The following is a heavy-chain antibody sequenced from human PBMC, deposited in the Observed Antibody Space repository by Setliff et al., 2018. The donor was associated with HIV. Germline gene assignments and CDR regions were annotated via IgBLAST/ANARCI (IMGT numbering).Heavy chain of an antibody. CDR2: IYYSGST. CDR1: GASISSSSHH. J-gene: IGHJ4*02. V-gene: IGHV4-39*01. Sequence: SETLSLTCTVSGASISSSSHHWAWIRQPPGKGLEYIGNIYYSGSTYYNPSLKSRATISVDTSKNQFSLKLSSVTAADTAVYYCTIAYSSGWLAPMGFDSWGQGTLVTVSS. CDR3: TIAYSSGWLAPMGFDS. D-gene: IGHD6-19*01.